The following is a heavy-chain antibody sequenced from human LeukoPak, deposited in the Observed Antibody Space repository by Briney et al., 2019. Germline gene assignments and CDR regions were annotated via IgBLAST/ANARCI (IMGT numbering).Heavy chain of an antibody. J-gene: IGHJ6*03. V-gene: IGHV6-1*01. Sequence: SQTLSLTCAISGDSVSSNSAAWNWIRQSPSRGLEWLGRTYRSKWYNDYAVSVKSRITINPDTSKNQFSLQLNSVTPEDTAVYYCARATGSSWYYYYYYMDVWGKGTTVTVSS. D-gene: IGHD6-13*01. CDR1: GDSVSSNSAA. CDR2: TYRSKWYN. CDR3: ARATGSSWYYYYYYMDV.